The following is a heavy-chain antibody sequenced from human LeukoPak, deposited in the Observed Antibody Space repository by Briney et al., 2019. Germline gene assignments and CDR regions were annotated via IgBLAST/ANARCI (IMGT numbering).Heavy chain of an antibody. D-gene: IGHD5/OR15-5a*01. J-gene: IGHJ4*02. CDR2: INHSGST. CDR1: GGSFSGYY. Sequence: ETLSLTCAVYGGSFSGYYWSWIRQPPGKGLEWIGEINHSGSTNYNPSLKSRVTISVDTSKNQFSLKLTSVTAADTAVYFCATLVSTRYYFDYWGQGTLVTVSS. CDR3: ATLVSTRYYFDY. V-gene: IGHV4-34*01.